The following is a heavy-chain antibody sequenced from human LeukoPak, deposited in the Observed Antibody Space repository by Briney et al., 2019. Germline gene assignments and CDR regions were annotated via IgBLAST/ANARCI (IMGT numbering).Heavy chain of an antibody. D-gene: IGHD5-12*01. CDR3: ARQGGYSAYYGVDV. V-gene: IGHV4-39*01. CDR1: GVSVSSTIYY. Sequence: SETLSLTCTVSGVSVSSTIYYWGWVRQPPGQGLEWIGSIYYSGIAFYNPSLKSRVTMSVDTSKNQFSLKLSSVTAADTAVYYCARQGGYSAYYGVDVWGQGTTVTVSS. J-gene: IGHJ6*02. CDR2: IYYSGIA.